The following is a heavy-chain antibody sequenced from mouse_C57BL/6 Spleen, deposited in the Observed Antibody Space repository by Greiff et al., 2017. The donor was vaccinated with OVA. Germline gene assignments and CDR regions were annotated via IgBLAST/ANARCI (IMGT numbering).Heavy chain of an antibody. CDR1: GYAFTNYL. J-gene: IGHJ4*01. V-gene: IGHV1-54*01. D-gene: IGHD2-1*01. Sequence: VKLMESGAELVRPGTSVKVSCKASGYAFTNYLIEWVKQRPGQGLEWIGVINPGSGGTNYNEKFKGKATLTADKSSSTAYMQLSSLTSEDSAVYFCAKGSTGYFYAMDYWGQGTSVTVSS. CDR2: INPGSGGT. CDR3: AKGSTGYFYAMDY.